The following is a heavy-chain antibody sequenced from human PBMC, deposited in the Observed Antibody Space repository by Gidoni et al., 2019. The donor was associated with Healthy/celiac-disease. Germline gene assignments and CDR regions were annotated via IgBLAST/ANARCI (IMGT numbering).Heavy chain of an antibody. CDR1: TVSSHY. J-gene: IGHJ4*02. D-gene: IGHD1-26*01. CDR3: ASGSGSYSYFDY. V-gene: IGHV3-66*01. CDR2: IYSDDST. Sequence: TVSSHYMTWVRQAPGKGLEWVSVIYSDDSTSYADSVQGRFTISRDNSKNTLYLQMNSLSAEDTAVYYCASGSGSYSYFDYWGQGTLVTVSS.